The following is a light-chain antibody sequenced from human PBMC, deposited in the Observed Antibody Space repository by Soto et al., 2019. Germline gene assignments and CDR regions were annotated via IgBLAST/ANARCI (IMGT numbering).Light chain of an antibody. Sequence: VLTQSPLSLSVTLGQPASISCRSSQSLVYSDGNTHLNWFHQRPGQSPRRLIYKVSKRDSGVPDRFSGSGSGTDFTLSISRVEADDVGVFYCMQGISFRFGQGTKVDIK. CDR1: QSLVYSDGNTH. J-gene: IGKJ1*01. CDR2: KVS. V-gene: IGKV2-30*01. CDR3: MQGISFR.